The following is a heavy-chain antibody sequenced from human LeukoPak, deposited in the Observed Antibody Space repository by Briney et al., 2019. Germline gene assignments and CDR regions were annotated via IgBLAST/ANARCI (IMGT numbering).Heavy chain of an antibody. D-gene: IGHD3-22*01. Sequence: ASVKVSCKASGGTFSSYAISWVRQAPGQGLEWMGGIIPIFGTANYAQKFQGRVTITTDESTSTAYMELSSLRSEDTAVYYCARESWGMYYYDSSGYHPLDYWGQGTLVTVSS. CDR1: GGTFSSYA. CDR3: ARESWGMYYYDSSGYHPLDY. V-gene: IGHV1-69*05. CDR2: IIPIFGTA. J-gene: IGHJ4*02.